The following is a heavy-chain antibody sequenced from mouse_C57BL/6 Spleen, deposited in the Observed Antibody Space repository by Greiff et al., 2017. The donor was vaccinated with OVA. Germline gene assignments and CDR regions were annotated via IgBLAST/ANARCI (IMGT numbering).Heavy chain of an antibody. CDR2: IDPSDSYT. CDR3: ARGGGSSPAWFAY. Sequence: QVQLKQPGAELVMPGASVKLSCKASGYTFTSYWMHWVKQRPGQGLEWIGEIDPSDSYTNYNQKFKGKSTLTVDKSSSTAYMQLSSLTSEDSAVYYCARGGGSSPAWFAYWGQGTLVTVSA. D-gene: IGHD1-1*01. J-gene: IGHJ3*01. V-gene: IGHV1-69*01. CDR1: GYTFTSYW.